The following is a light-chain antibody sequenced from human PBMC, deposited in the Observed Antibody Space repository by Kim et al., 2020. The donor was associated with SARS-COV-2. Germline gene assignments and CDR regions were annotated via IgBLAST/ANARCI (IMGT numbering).Light chain of an antibody. CDR2: AAS. CDR3: QQYYSYPLIT. V-gene: IGKV1-8*01. CDR1: QGISSY. Sequence: STGDRVTITCRASQGISSYLAWYQQKPGKAPKLLIYAASTLQSGVPSRFSGSGSGTDFTLTISCLQSEDFATYYCQQYYSYPLITFGPGTKVDIK. J-gene: IGKJ3*01.